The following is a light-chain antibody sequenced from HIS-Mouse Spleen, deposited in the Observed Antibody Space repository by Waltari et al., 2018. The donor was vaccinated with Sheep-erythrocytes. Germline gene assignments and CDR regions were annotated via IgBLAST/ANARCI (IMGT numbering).Light chain of an antibody. CDR1: QSVSSY. J-gene: IGKJ2*01. CDR2: DAS. CDR3: QQRSNWYT. V-gene: IGKV3-11*01. Sequence: DIVLTQSPATLSLSPGERATLSCRASQSVSSYLAWYQQKPGQAPRLLIYDASNRATGIPARFSGSGSGTDFTLTISSLEPEDFAVYYCQQRSNWYTFGQGTKVEIK.